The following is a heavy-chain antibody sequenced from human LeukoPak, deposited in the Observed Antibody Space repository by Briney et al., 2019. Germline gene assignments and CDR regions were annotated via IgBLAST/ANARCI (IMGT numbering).Heavy chain of an antibody. J-gene: IGHJ4*02. CDR3: AKVGLPIDY. D-gene: IGHD2/OR15-2a*01. CDR1: GFTFGDYA. Sequence: GGSLRLSCAASGFTFGDYAMHWVRQAPGKGLEWVSAISGSGGSTYYADSVKGRFTISRDNSKNTLYLQMNSLRAEDTAVYYCAKVGLPIDYWGQGTLVTVSS. V-gene: IGHV3-23*01. CDR2: ISGSGGST.